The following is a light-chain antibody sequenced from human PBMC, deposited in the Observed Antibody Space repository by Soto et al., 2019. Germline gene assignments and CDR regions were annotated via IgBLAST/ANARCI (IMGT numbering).Light chain of an antibody. Sequence: SHITHSPSSLPASVVDRVTSTCQASQDISSYLNWYQQKPGKAPKLLIYAASSLQSGVPSRFSGSGSGTDFTLTISSLQPEDFATYSCQQSYSTPLTFGGGTKVDIK. V-gene: IGKV1-39*01. J-gene: IGKJ4*01. CDR1: QDISSY. CDR2: AAS. CDR3: QQSYSTPLT.